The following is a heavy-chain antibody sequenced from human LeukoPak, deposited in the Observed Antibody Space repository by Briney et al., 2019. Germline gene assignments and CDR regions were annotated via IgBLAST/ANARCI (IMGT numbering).Heavy chain of an antibody. D-gene: IGHD3-22*01. CDR2: ISGSGGST. J-gene: IGHJ4*02. CDR1: GFTFSSYA. CDR3: AKLVGRGWLLPILDY. Sequence: GSLRLSCAASGFTFSSYAMSWVRQAPGKGLEWVSAISGSGGSTYYADSVKGRFTISRDNSKNTLYLQMNSLRAEDTAVYYCAKLVGRGWLLPILDYWGQGTLVTVSS. V-gene: IGHV3-23*01.